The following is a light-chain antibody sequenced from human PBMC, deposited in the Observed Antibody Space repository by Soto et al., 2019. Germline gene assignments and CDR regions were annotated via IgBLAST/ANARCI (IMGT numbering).Light chain of an antibody. CDR3: QQYGSSPPMYT. Sequence: EIVLTQSPGTLSLSPGERATLSCRASQSVSSSYLAWYQQKPGQAPRLLIYGASSRATGIPDRFSGSGSGTDFTLTISRLEPEDFAVYYCQQYGSSPPMYTFGQGTTVDI. V-gene: IGKV3-20*01. CDR2: GAS. J-gene: IGKJ2*01. CDR1: QSVSSSY.